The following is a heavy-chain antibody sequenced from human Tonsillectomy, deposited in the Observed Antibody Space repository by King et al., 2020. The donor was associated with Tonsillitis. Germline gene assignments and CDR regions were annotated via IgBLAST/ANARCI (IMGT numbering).Heavy chain of an antibody. CDR2: INHSGST. Sequence: VQLQQWGAGLLKPSETLSLTCAVYGGSFSGYYWSWIRQPPGKGLEWIGEINHSGSTNYNPSLKSRVTISVDTSKNQFSLKLSSVTAADPAVYYCARIRCLWFGATRRSWFDPWGQGTLVTVSS. V-gene: IGHV4-34*01. J-gene: IGHJ5*02. CDR1: GGSFSGYY. CDR3: ARIRCLWFGATRRSWFDP. D-gene: IGHD3-10*01.